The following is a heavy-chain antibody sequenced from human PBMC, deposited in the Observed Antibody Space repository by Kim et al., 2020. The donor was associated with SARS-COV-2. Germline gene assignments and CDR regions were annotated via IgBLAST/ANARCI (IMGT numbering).Heavy chain of an antibody. V-gene: IGHV6-1*01. J-gene: IGHJ3*02. CDR1: GDSVSSNSAA. CDR3: ARGWTYYDILTGYYLPDAFDI. Sequence: SQTLSLTCAISGDSVSSNSAAWNWIRQSPSRGLEWLGRTYYRSKWYNDYAVSVKSRITINPDTSKNQFSLQLNSVTPEDTAVYYCARGWTYYDILTGYYLPDAFDIWGQGTMVTVSS. D-gene: IGHD3-9*01. CDR2: TYYRSKWYN.